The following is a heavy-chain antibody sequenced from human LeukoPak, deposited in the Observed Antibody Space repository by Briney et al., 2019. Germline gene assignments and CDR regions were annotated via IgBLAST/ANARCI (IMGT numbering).Heavy chain of an antibody. J-gene: IGHJ4*02. CDR3: AKDIGVLSAVAGPYFDY. V-gene: IGHV3-21*04. D-gene: IGHD6-19*01. CDR2: ISSSSSYI. Sequence: RSGGSLRLSCAASGFTFSSYTMNWVRQAPGKGLEWVSSISSSSSYIYYADSVKGRLTISRDNAKNSLYLQMNSLRAEDTALYYCAKDIGVLSAVAGPYFDYWGQGTLVTVSS. CDR1: GFTFSSYT.